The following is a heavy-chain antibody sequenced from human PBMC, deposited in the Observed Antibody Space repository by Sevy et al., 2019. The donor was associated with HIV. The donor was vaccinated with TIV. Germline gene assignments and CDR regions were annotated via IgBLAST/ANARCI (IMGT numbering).Heavy chain of an antibody. Sequence: ASVKVSCKASGYTFTSYDINWVRQATGQGLEWMGWMNPNSGNTGYAQKFQGRVTITRNTSISTAYMELSSLRSEDTAVYYCARAGIAAGDAFDIWGQGTMVTVSS. CDR3: ARAGIAAGDAFDI. V-gene: IGHV1-8*01. D-gene: IGHD6-25*01. CDR1: GYTFTSYD. J-gene: IGHJ3*02. CDR2: MNPNSGNT.